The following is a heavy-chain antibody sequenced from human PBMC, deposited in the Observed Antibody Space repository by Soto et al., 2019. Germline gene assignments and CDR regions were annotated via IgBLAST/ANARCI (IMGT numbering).Heavy chain of an antibody. CDR2: TNGGGGGT. CDR3: AQNRGGPQATWYFDF. Sequence: EVQLLESGGGLVQPGGSLRLSCAASGFTFSGYAMSWVRQAPGKGLNWVSTVTNGGGGGTYYADSVRGRFTISRDNSKNTLYLQMNSLRVEATAVYYCAQNRGGPQATWYFDFWGRGTLVTVSS. V-gene: IGHV3-23*01. J-gene: IGHJ2*01. CDR1: GFTFSGYA.